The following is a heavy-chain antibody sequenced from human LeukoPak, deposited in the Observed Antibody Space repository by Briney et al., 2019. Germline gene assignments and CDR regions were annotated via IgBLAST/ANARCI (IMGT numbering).Heavy chain of an antibody. CDR2: ISGSGGST. CDR1: GFTFSSYA. D-gene: IGHD3-9*01. J-gene: IGHJ4*02. Sequence: GGSLRLSCAASGFTFSSYAMSWVRQAPGKGLEWVSAISGSGGSTYYADSVKGRFTISRDNSKNTLYLQMNSLRAEDTAVYYCAKDGDYDILTGYYRPNYSDYWGQGTLVTVSS. CDR3: AKDGDYDILTGYYRPNYSDY. V-gene: IGHV3-23*01.